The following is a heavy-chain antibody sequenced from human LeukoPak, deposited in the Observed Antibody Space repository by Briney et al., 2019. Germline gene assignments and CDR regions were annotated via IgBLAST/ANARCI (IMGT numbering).Heavy chain of an antibody. CDR2: IKQDEGEK. D-gene: IGHD5-24*01. V-gene: IGHV3-7*03. J-gene: IGHJ4*02. Sequence: PGGSLRLSCAASGFTFSRYWMTWVRQAPGKGPEWVANIKQDEGEKYYVGSVKGRFTIPRDNAKNSLFLQMNSLRAEDTAIYYCARDKVEGPSNFDNWGQGTLVIVSS. CDR1: GFTFSRYW. CDR3: ARDKVEGPSNFDN.